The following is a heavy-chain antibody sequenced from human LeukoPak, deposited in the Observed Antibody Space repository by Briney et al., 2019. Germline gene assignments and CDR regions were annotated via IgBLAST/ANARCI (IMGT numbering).Heavy chain of an antibody. D-gene: IGHD4-17*01. CDR3: VKDKNDGDYDYFDY. J-gene: IGHJ4*02. Sequence: GGSLRLSCAASGFTFTAYAMSWVRQAPGDGLEWLSTISGSGRSTYYADSVKGRFTISRDNSKNTLYLQMNSLRAEDTAVYYCVKDKNDGDYDYFDYWGQGTLVTVSS. CDR1: GFTFTAYA. CDR2: ISGSGRST. V-gene: IGHV3-23*01.